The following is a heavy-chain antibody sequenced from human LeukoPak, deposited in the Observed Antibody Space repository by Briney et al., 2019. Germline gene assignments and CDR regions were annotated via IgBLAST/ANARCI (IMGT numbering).Heavy chain of an antibody. Sequence: ASVKVSCKASGYTLTNYGMSWVRQAPGQGLEWMGVINPSGGTTNYAQKFQGRITMTRDTSTSTVYMELSSLRSEDTAVYYCARFAVHRRLAVNGQFGLDYWGQGTLVTVSS. CDR2: INPSGGTT. CDR3: ARFAVHRRLAVNGQFGLDY. D-gene: IGHD6-19*01. J-gene: IGHJ4*02. V-gene: IGHV1-46*01. CDR1: GYTLTNYG.